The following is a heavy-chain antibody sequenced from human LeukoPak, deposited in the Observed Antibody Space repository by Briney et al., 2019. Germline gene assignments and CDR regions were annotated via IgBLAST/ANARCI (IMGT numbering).Heavy chain of an antibody. Sequence: PGGSLRLSCAASGFTFSNAWVSWVRQAPGKGLEWVGRIKSKTDGGTTDYAAPVKGRFTISRDDSKNTLYLQMNSLKTEDTAVYYCTTDVLRFLEWLFDDYWGQGTLVTVSS. CDR1: GFTFSNAW. D-gene: IGHD3-3*01. CDR3: TTDVLRFLEWLFDDY. V-gene: IGHV3-15*01. J-gene: IGHJ4*02. CDR2: IKSKTDGGTT.